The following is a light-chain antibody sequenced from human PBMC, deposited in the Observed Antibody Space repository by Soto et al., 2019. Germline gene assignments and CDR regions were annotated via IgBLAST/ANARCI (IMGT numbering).Light chain of an antibody. CDR2: EVT. Sequence: QSALTQPPSASGSRGQSVTISCTGTSSDVGGYNFVSWYQQHPGKAPKVILYEVTKRPSGVPDRFSGSKSGNTASLTVSGLQTEDESHYDCSSYAGSKNRYVFGTGTQLTVL. CDR3: SSYAGSKNRYV. V-gene: IGLV2-8*01. CDR1: SSDVGGYNF. J-gene: IGLJ1*01.